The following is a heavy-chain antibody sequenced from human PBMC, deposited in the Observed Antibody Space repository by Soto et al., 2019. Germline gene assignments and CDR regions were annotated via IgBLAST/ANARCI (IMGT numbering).Heavy chain of an antibody. CDR1: GFTFSSYW. CDR2: INSDGSST. D-gene: IGHD5-12*01. CDR3: AREYSGYVSVYYYYMDV. J-gene: IGHJ6*03. Sequence: GGSLRLSCAASGFTFSSYWMHWVRQAPGKGLVWVSRINSDGSSTSYADSVKGRFTISRDNAKNTLYLQMNSLRAEDTAVYYCAREYSGYVSVYYYYMDVWGKGTTVTVSS. V-gene: IGHV3-74*01.